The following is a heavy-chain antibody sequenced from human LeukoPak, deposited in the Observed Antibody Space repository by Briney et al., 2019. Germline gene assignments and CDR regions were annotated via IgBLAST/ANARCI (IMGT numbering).Heavy chain of an antibody. CDR3: ARIGAYYDLDY. CDR1: GFTFISYE. CDR2: ISSSGSSI. J-gene: IGHJ4*02. D-gene: IGHD3-22*01. V-gene: IGHV3-48*03. Sequence: GGSLRLSCAASGFTFISYEMNWVRQAPGKGLEWVSYISSSGSSIYYADSVKGRFTITRDNAKNSLYLQMNSLRAEDTAVYYCARIGAYYDLDYWGQGTLVTVSS.